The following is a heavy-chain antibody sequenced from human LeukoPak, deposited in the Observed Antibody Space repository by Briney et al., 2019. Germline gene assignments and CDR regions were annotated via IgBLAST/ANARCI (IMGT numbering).Heavy chain of an antibody. CDR3: ASIAAAGTDDS. J-gene: IGHJ4*02. CDR2: IWYDGSNK. Sequence: GGALRLSCAASGFTFSNYNMNWVRQAPGKGLEWVAVIWYDGSNKYYADSVKGRFTISRDNSKNTLYLQMNSLRAEDTAVYYCASIAAAGTDDSWGQGTLVTVSS. CDR1: GFTFSNYN. D-gene: IGHD6-13*01. V-gene: IGHV3-33*08.